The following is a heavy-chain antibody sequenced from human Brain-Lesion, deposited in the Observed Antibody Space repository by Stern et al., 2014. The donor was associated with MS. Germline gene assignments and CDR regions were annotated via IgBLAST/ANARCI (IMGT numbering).Heavy chain of an antibody. J-gene: IGHJ4*02. CDR1: GFIFMNFA. Sequence: EVQLVESGGGLVQPGGSLRLSCEASGFIFMNFALSWVRQAPGKGLEWVSDISGGDGSKYYADSAKGRFTISRDNSKNMLYLQMNSLRAEDTAVYYCAKVIRYFDFWSGHRFDSWGQGTLVTVSS. D-gene: IGHD3-3*01. CDR3: AKVIRYFDFWSGHRFDS. V-gene: IGHV3-23*04. CDR2: ISGGDGSK.